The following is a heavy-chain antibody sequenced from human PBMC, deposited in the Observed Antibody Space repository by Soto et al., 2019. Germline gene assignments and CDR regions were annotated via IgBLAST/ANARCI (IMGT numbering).Heavy chain of an antibody. CDR3: ARAVTKRRQGYYYYYYMDV. Sequence: SETLSLTCAVYGGCFSGYYWSWIRQPPGKGLEWIGEINHSGSTNYNPSLKSRVTISVDTSKNQFSLKLSSVTAADTAVYYCARAVTKRRQGYYYYYYMDVWGKGPTVTVSS. CDR2: INHSGST. CDR1: GGCFSGYY. J-gene: IGHJ6*03. D-gene: IGHD2-21*02. V-gene: IGHV4-34*01.